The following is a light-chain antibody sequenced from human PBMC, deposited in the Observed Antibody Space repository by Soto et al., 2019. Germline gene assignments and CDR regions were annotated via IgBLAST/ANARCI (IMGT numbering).Light chain of an antibody. CDR2: HAS. CDR1: QTINNW. J-gene: IGKJ1*01. CDR3: QHYNRYPWT. V-gene: IGKV1-5*01. Sequence: DIQMTQSPPTLSASIGDRVTITCRASQTINNWLAWYQQKPGKAPNLLIYHASNLETGVPSRFSGSAFGTEFTLTISSLQPDDFATYYCQHYNRYPWTFGQGTRVDI.